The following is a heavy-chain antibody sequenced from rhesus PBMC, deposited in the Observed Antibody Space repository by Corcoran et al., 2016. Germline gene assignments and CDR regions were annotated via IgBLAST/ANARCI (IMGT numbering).Heavy chain of an antibody. J-gene: IGHJ1*01. CDR3: AKAEEDIWTGYYMEIGYFEF. CDR2: IDPSDSDT. Sequence: EVQLVQSGAEVKRPGEYLKISCKTAGYSFTSYWTSWVRQMLGKDLEWVRAIDPSDSDTRYNPSFQGQVTISADKSVSTAYLQWSRLKASDTATYYCAKAEEDIWTGYYMEIGYFEFWGQGALVTVSS. CDR1: GYSFTSYW. D-gene: IGHD3-3*01. V-gene: IGHV5-20*01.